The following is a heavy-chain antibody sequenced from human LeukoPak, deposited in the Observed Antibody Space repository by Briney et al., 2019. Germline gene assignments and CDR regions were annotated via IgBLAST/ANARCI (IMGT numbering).Heavy chain of an antibody. CDR3: ARDRGSCCYYSDY. V-gene: IGHV1-18*04. Sequence: GASVKVSCKASGYTFTGYYMHWVRQAPGQGLEWMGWINPNNGNTNYAQKLQGRVTMTTDTSTSTAYMELRSLRSDDTAVYYCARDRGSCCYYSDYWGQGTLVTVSS. CDR2: INPNNGNT. J-gene: IGHJ4*02. CDR1: GYTFTGYY. D-gene: IGHD2-2*01.